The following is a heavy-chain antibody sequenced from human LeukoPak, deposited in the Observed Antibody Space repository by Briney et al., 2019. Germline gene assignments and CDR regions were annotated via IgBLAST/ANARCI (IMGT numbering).Heavy chain of an antibody. CDR1: GFPFRSYW. CDR3: TRVGYIDEGIDY. V-gene: IGHV3-7*04. Sequence: PGGSLRLSCVASGFPFRSYWMTWVRQGPGKRLEWVANIKQDGSKKSYVDSVKGRFTISRDNAKNSLYLQMSSLRAEDTAIYYCTRVGYIDEGIDYWGQGTLVTVSS. CDR2: IKQDGSKK. J-gene: IGHJ4*02. D-gene: IGHD5-24*01.